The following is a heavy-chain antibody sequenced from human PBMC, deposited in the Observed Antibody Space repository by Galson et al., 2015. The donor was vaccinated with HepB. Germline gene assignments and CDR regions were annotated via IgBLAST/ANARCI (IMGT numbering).Heavy chain of an antibody. CDR3: AKDGARGDFDWLTYYYYGLDV. CDR2: INPNSGGT. Sequence: SVKVSCKASGYTFTGYYMHRVRQAPGQGLEWMGWINPNSGGTNYAPKFQGRVTMTRDTSIRTAYMELSRLRSDDTAVYYCAKDGARGDFDWLTYYYYGLDVWGQGSTVTVSS. D-gene: IGHD3-9*01. J-gene: IGHJ6*02. CDR1: GYTFTGYY. V-gene: IGHV1-2*02.